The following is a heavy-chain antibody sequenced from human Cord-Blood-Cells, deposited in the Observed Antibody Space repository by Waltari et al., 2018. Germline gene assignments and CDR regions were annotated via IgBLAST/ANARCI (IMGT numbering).Heavy chain of an antibody. Sequence: EVQLVESGGGLVQPGGSLKLSCAASGFTFSGSAMHWVGQASGKGLEWVGRIRSKANSYATAYAASVKGRFTISRDDSKNTAYLQMNSLKTEDTAVYYCTRRVDIVATHWFDPWGQGTLVTVSS. CDR2: IRSKANSYAT. CDR3: TRRVDIVATHWFDP. J-gene: IGHJ5*02. D-gene: IGHD5-12*01. CDR1: GFTFSGSA. V-gene: IGHV3-73*02.